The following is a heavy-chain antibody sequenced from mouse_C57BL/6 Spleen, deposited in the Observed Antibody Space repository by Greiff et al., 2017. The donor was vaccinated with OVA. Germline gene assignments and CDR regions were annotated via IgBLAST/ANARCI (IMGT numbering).Heavy chain of an antibody. CDR3: ARWYSNYRYFDV. CDR2: IDPSDSYT. Sequence: VQLQQPGAELVKPGASVKLSCKASGYTFTSYWMQWVKQRPGQGLEWIGEIDPSDSYTNYNQKFKGKATLTVDTSSSTAYMQLSSLTSEDSAVYYCARWYSNYRYFDVWGTGTTVTVSS. V-gene: IGHV1-50*01. CDR1: GYTFTSYW. D-gene: IGHD2-5*01. J-gene: IGHJ1*03.